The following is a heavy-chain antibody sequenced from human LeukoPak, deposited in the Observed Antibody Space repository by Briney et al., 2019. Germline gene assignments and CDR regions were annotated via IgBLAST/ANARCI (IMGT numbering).Heavy chain of an antibody. J-gene: IGHJ4*02. D-gene: IGHD1-26*01. CDR1: GYTLPSYG. V-gene: IGHV1-18*01. CDR2: ISAYNGHT. CDR3: ARGAQIVGALVTWNDY. Sequence: ASVTVSFMSSGYTLPSYGISWVRPAPGQGLEWMGWISAYNGHTNYTQKLQGRGTITTDTSTRTAYTELRSLRSDGTAVYSCARGAQIVGALVTWNDYWGQGTLVTVSS.